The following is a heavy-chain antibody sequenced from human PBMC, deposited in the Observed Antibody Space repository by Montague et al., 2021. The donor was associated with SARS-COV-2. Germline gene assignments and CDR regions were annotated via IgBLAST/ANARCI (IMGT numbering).Heavy chain of an antibody. J-gene: IGHJ3*01. Sequence: SETLSLNCAVYSGSFSDYYWTWVRQPPGKGLEWIGEINHTGSASYNPSLKNRVTLSKDTSKNQFSLKLQTLTAADKAVYYCARGQVTISGVLIFIPAAGPLDVWGQGTLVTVSS. CDR1: SGSFSDYY. D-gene: IGHD3-3*01. CDR3: ARGQVTISGVLIFIPAAGPLDV. V-gene: IGHV4-34*01. CDR2: INHTGSA.